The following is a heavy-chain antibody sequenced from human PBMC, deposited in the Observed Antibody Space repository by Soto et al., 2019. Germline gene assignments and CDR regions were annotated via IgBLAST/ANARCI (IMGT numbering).Heavy chain of an antibody. Sequence: QVQLVQSGAEVKKPGSSVKVSCKASGGTFSSYAISWVRQAPGQGLEWMGGIIPIFGTTNYAQKFQGRVTMTADEPTSTAYMDLSSLRSEDTAMYYCARVVTVVKSFHYWYFDLWGRGTLVTVSS. CDR1: GGTFSSYA. J-gene: IGHJ2*01. CDR3: ARVVTVVKSFHYWYFDL. D-gene: IGHD2-15*01. V-gene: IGHV1-69*12. CDR2: IIPIFGTT.